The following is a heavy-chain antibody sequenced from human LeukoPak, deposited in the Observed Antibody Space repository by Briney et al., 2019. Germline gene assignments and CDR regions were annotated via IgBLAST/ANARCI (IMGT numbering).Heavy chain of an antibody. D-gene: IGHD6-19*01. CDR3: AKQEQWLVLGHFDY. CDR1: GFTFSSYA. CDR2: IRYDGSNK. V-gene: IGHV3-30*02. Sequence: QTGGSLRLSCAASGFTFSSYAMSWVRQAPGKGLEWVAFIRYDGSNKYYADSVKGRFTISRDNSKNTLYLQMNSLRAEDTAVYYCAKQEQWLVLGHFDYWGQGTLVTVSS. J-gene: IGHJ4*02.